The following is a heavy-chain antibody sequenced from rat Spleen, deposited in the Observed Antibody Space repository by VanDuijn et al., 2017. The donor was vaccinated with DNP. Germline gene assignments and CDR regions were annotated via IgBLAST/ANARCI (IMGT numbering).Heavy chain of an antibody. V-gene: IGHV3-1*01. CDR2: IAYSGST. D-gene: IGHD1-4*01. J-gene: IGHJ2*01. CDR1: GYSITSDY. CDR3: TRLTLKLPGVLY. Sequence: EVQLQESGPGLVKPSQSLSLTCSVTGYSITSDYWAWIRTFPGNKMEWMGYIAYSGSTNYNPSLKSRISITRDTSKNQFFLQLNSVSSEDTATYYCTRLTLKLPGVLYWGQGVMVTVSS.